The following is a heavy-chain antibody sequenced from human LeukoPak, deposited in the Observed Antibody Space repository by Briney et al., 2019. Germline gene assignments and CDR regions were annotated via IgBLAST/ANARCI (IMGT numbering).Heavy chain of an antibody. CDR2: INHSGST. CDR3: ARGGGDSSGYYYDY. D-gene: IGHD3-22*01. J-gene: IGHJ4*02. CDR1: GGSFSGYY. V-gene: IGHV4-34*01. Sequence: SETLSLTCAVYGGSFSGYYWSWIRQPPGKGLEWIGDINHSGSTNYNPSLKSRVTISVDTSKNQFSLKLSSVTAADTAVYYCARGGGDSSGYYYDYWGQGTLVTVSS.